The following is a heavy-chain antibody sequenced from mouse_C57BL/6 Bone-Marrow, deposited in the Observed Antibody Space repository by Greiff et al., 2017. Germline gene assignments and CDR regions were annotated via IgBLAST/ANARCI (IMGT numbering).Heavy chain of an antibody. D-gene: IGHD1-1*01. Sequence: QVQLQQPGAELVRPGTSVKLSCKASGYTFTSYWMHWVKQRPGQGLEWIGVIDPSDSYTNYNQKFKGKATLTVDTSSSTAYMQLRSLTSEDSAVYYCARGITTGFAPCDYGDQGTGPTVS. V-gene: IGHV1-59*01. CDR2: IDPSDSYT. CDR1: GYTFTSYW. CDR3: ARGITTGFAPCDY. J-gene: IGHJ2*03.